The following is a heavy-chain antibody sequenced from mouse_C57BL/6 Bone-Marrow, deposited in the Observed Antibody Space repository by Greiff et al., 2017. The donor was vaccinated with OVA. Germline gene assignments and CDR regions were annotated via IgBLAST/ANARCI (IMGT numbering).Heavy chain of an antibody. CDR3: ARCPSYGSSQPYYAMDY. CDR2: IYPGDGDT. J-gene: IGHJ4*01. D-gene: IGHD1-1*01. CDR1: GYAFSSSW. Sequence: QVQLQQSGPELVKPGASVKISCKASGYAFSSSWMNWVKQRPGKGLEWIGRIYPGDGDTNYNGKFKGKATLTADKSSSTAYMQLSSLTSEDSAVYFCARCPSYGSSQPYYAMDYWGQGTSVTVSS. V-gene: IGHV1-82*01.